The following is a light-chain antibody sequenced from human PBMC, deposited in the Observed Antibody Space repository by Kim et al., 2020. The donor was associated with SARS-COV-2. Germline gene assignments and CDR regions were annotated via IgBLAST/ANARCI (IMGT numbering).Light chain of an antibody. CDR3: QQDFDFPYT. CDR2: AAY. Sequence: ASPADKVSILCRVTQNISRYLACYQKSPGKAPQLLVYAAYTLHTGAPSSFIGSGSGTDFTLTINSLQSEDAATYFCQQDFDFPYTFGQGTKLEI. V-gene: IGKV1D-8*02. J-gene: IGKJ2*01. CDR1: QNISRY.